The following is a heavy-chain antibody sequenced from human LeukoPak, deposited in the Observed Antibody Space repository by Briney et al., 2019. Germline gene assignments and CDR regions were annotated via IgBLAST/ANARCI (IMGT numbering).Heavy chain of an antibody. CDR2: VSDSGSNT. Sequence: GGSLRLSCAASGFTFNNFAMGWVRQAPGKGLEWVSTVSDSGSNTHYADSVKGRFTISSDNSKDTLYLQMNSLRAEDAAMYYCAKDVGVIHFDYWGQGTLVTVSS. CDR3: AKDVGVIHFDY. J-gene: IGHJ4*02. CDR1: GFTFNNFA. D-gene: IGHD3-16*02. V-gene: IGHV3-23*01.